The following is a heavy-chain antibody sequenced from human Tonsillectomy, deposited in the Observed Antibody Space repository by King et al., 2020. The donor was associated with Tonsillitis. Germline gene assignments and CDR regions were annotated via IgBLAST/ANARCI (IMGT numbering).Heavy chain of an antibody. V-gene: IGHV4-59*01. J-gene: IGHJ4*02. CDR3: ARGPTYGDYND. CDR2: IYFTGNT. CDR1: GASINNYY. D-gene: IGHD4-17*01. Sequence: QLQESGPGLVMPSETLSLTCTVSGASINNYYWSWIRQSPGKGLERIGYIYFTGNTNYNPSLRSRVTISIDTSKTRFSLKINSVTAEDTAVYYCARGPTYGDYNDWGQGTLVTVSS.